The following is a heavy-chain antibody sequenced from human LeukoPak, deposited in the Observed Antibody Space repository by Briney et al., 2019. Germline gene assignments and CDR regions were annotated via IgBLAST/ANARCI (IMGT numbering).Heavy chain of an antibody. Sequence: SETLSLTCTVSGGSISSSSYYWGWIRQPPGKGLEWIGSIYYSGSTYYNPSLKSRVTISVDTSKNQFSLKLSSVAAADTAVYYCARQTGANWGQGTLVTVSS. J-gene: IGHJ4*02. V-gene: IGHV4-39*01. CDR2: IYYSGST. CDR1: GGSISSSSYY. CDR3: ARQTGAN.